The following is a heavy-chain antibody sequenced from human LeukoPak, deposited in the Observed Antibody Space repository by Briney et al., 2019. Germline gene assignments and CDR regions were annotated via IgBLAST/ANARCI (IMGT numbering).Heavy chain of an antibody. D-gene: IGHD3-10*01. Sequence: GGSLGLSCAASGFTFSSYAMHWVRQAPGKGLEWVAVISYDGSNKYYADSVKGRFTISRDNSKNTLYLQMNSLRAEDTAVYYCAREGTMVRGVIHCWGQGTLVTVSS. CDR2: ISYDGSNK. CDR3: AREGTMVRGVIHC. CDR1: GFTFSSYA. V-gene: IGHV3-30*04. J-gene: IGHJ4*02.